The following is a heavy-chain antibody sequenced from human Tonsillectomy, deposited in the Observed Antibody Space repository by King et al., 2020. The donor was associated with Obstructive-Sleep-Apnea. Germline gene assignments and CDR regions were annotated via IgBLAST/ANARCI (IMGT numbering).Heavy chain of an antibody. D-gene: IGHD1-1*01. CDR3: ARGKNWNVLAGMDV. CDR2: IHKGGTT. V-gene: IGHV3-53*04. J-gene: IGHJ6*02. Sequence: VQLVESGGGLVRPGGSLRLSCAASGFNFSKNYMTWVRQAPGKGLEWVSVIHKGGTTFYADSVKGRFTISRDNSKNVMYLQMNSLRAEDTAVFYCARGKNWNVLAGMDVWGQGTTVSVSS. CDR1: GFNFSKNY.